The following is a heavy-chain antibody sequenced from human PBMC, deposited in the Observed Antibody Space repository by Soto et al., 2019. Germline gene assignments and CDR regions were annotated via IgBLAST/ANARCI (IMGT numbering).Heavy chain of an antibody. Sequence: EVHVVESGGGLVQPGGSLRLSCAASGFSVTNNYMNWVRQAPGKGLEWVSIIDIGGNTYYADSVKDRFTISRDNSRNTLYLHMDSLRAEDTAGYYCARGRGSTGYLGREHYFDYWGQGNLVTVSP. CDR1: GFSVTNNY. CDR3: ARGRGSTGYLGREHYFDY. CDR2: IDIGGNT. D-gene: IGHD2-2*01. V-gene: IGHV3-66*01. J-gene: IGHJ4*02.